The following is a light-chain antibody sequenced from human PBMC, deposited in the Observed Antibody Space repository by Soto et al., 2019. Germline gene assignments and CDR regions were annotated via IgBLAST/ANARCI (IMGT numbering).Light chain of an antibody. CDR1: QSVSSH. Sequence: ILRTPLPATFSLSRRERATLYCRASQSVSSHLAWYQHKLGQAPRLLFYDASTRATGIPARFSGSGSGTEFTLTISSLEPEDFAVYYCQQRSNWPPGTFGQGTKVDIK. J-gene: IGKJ1*01. V-gene: IGKV3-11*01. CDR3: QQRSNWPPGT. CDR2: DAS.